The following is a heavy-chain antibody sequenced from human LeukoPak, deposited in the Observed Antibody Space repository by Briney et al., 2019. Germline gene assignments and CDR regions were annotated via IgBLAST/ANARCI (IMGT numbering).Heavy chain of an antibody. CDR3: AKDMYSSSWSRVSFYFDY. D-gene: IGHD6-13*01. CDR2: ISGSGGST. V-gene: IGHV3-23*01. J-gene: IGHJ4*02. Sequence: GGSLRLSCAASGFTFSSYAMSWVRQAPGKGLEWVSAISGSGGSTYYADSVKGRFTISRDNSKNTLYLQMDSLRAEDTAVYYCAKDMYSSSWSRVSFYFDYWGQGTLVTVSS. CDR1: GFTFSSYA.